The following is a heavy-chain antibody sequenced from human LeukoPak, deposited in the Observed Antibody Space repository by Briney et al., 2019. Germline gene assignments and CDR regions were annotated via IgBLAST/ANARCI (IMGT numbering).Heavy chain of an antibody. CDR1: GGSISSYY. Sequence: SETLSLTCTVSGGSISSYYWSWIRQPPGKGLEWIGEINHSGSTNYNPSLKSRVTISVDTSKNQFSLKLSSVTAADTAVYYCARDGAAAGISYNAFDIWGQGTMVTVSS. CDR3: ARDGAAAGISYNAFDI. D-gene: IGHD6-13*01. J-gene: IGHJ3*02. CDR2: INHSGST. V-gene: IGHV4-34*01.